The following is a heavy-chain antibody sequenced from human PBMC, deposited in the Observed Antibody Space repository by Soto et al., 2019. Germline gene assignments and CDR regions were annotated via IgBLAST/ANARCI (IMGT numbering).Heavy chain of an antibody. CDR1: GFTLNSYA. J-gene: IGHJ3*02. V-gene: IGHV3-33*01. CDR3: AIRRFTNSKGAFDI. D-gene: IGHD3-22*01. Sequence: PGGSRRLSCAASGFTLNSYAIHWVRQGPSKGLAWVAVIWYDGSNKYYADSVKGRFTISRDNSKNTLYLQMNSLRAEDTAVYYCAIRRFTNSKGAFDIWGQGTMVTVSS. CDR2: IWYDGSNK.